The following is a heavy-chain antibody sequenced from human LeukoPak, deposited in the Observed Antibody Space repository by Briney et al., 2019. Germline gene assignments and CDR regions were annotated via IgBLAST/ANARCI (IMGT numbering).Heavy chain of an antibody. D-gene: IGHD5-12*01. Sequence: SETLSLTCNVSGGSISNYNYYWALIRQPPGKGLEWIGSIHYSGSTWHNPSLKSRVTMSVDTSKNLFSLNLRSVTAADTAVYFCAGELVTTIRIFDYWGQGTLVAVSS. CDR1: GGSISNYNYY. CDR3: AGELVTTIRIFDY. V-gene: IGHV4-39*07. CDR2: IHYSGST. J-gene: IGHJ4*02.